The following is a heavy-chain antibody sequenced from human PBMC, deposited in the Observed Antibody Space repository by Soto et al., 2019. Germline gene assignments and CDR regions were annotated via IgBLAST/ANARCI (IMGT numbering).Heavy chain of an antibody. CDR3: ARKPVYSSGGRQDY. V-gene: IGHV3-74*01. CDR2: INSDGSSI. J-gene: IGHJ4*02. D-gene: IGHD6-19*01. Sequence: EVQLVESGGGLVQPGGSLRLSCAASGFTFSSYWMHWVRQAPGKGLVWVSRINSDGSSISYADSVKGRFTISSDNAKNRLYLKMNSLRVEDTAVYYCARKPVYSSGGRQDYGGQGTLVAVSS. CDR1: GFTFSSYW.